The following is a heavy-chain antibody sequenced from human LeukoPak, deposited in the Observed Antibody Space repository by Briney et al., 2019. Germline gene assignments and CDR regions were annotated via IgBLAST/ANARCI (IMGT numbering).Heavy chain of an antibody. Sequence: GGSLRLSCAASGFIFSGNWMSWVRQAPGKGLEWVASVKQDDSEKFYVDSVKGRFTIFRDNAEKSLYLQMSSLRVEDTAVYYCARNSLPGPYFDFWDWGPGTLVTVSS. V-gene: IGHV3-7*01. CDR1: GFIFSGNW. CDR2: VKQDDSEK. J-gene: IGHJ4*02. CDR3: ARNSLPGPYFDFWD. D-gene: IGHD3-3*01.